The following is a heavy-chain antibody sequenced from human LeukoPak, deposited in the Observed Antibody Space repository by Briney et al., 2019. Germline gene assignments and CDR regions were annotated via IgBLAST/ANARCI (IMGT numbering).Heavy chain of an antibody. CDR1: GGSINSHY. CDR3: ARGGEAYYDFWSGYYYYYYMDV. Sequence: SETLSLTCTVSGGSINSHYWSWIRQPPGKGLEWIGYIYYSGSTNYNPSLKSRVTISVDTSKNQFFLKLSSVTAADTAVYYCARGGEAYYDFWSGYYYYYYMDVWGKGTTVTVSS. D-gene: IGHD3-3*01. J-gene: IGHJ6*03. V-gene: IGHV4-59*11. CDR2: IYYSGST.